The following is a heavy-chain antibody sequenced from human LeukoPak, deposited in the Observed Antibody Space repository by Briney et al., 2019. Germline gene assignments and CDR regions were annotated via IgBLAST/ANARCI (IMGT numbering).Heavy chain of an antibody. CDR3: ARGGESKEAVVLKGWFDS. Sequence: ASVKVSCKASGYTFSGFTGYYIHWVRQAPGQGLEWMGWLNPNSGGTNSAQKFQGRVTMTRDTSISTAYMELSRLGSDDTAVYYCARGGESKEAVVLKGWFDSWGQGTLVTVSS. V-gene: IGHV1-2*02. CDR2: LNPNSGGT. CDR1: GYTFSGFTGYY. J-gene: IGHJ5*01. D-gene: IGHD6-19*01.